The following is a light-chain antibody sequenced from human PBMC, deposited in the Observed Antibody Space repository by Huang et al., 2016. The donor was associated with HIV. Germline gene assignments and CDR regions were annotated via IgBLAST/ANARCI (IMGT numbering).Light chain of an antibody. CDR2: KAS. Sequence: DIQMTQSPSPLSPSVGDRVTITCRASQSISTWVAWYQQKPGKAPKLLIYKASNLEDGVPSRFSGSGSGTEFTLTISNLQPDDFATYYCQQYSAYSWTFGQGTKVDIK. CDR1: QSISTW. CDR3: QQYSAYSWT. V-gene: IGKV1-5*03. J-gene: IGKJ1*01.